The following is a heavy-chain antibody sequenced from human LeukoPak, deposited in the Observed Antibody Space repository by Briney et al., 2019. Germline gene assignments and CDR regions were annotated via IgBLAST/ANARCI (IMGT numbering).Heavy chain of an antibody. CDR2: ISYDGSNK. J-gene: IGHJ6*02. CDR1: GFTFSSYG. D-gene: IGHD3-9*01. CDR3: AKEGYDILTGYSAPEYYYYYGMDV. Sequence: GGSLRLSCAASGFTFSSYGMHWVRQAPGKGLEWVGVISYDGSNKYYADSVKGRFTISRDNSKNTLYLQMTSLRAEDPAVYYRAKEGYDILTGYSAPEYYYYYGMDVWGQGPTVTVSS. V-gene: IGHV3-30*18.